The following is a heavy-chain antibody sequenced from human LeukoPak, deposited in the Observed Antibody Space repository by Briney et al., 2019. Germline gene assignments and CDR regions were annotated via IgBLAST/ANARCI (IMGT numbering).Heavy chain of an antibody. CDR3: ARADGYKRGGFDY. J-gene: IGHJ4*02. CDR1: GGSISSGSYY. CDR2: IYTSGST. Sequence: SETLSLTCTVSGGSISSGSYYWSWIRQPAGKGLEWIGRIYTSGSTNYNPSLKSRVTISVDTSKNQFSLKLSSVTAADTAVYYCARADGYKRGGFDYWGQGTLVAVSS. V-gene: IGHV4-61*02. D-gene: IGHD5-24*01.